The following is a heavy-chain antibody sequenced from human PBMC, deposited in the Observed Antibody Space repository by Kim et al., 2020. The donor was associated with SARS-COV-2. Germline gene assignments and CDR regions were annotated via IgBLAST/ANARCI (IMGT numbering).Heavy chain of an antibody. CDR2: IWYDGSNK. D-gene: IGHD6-13*01. J-gene: IGHJ2*01. CDR1: GFTFRSYG. V-gene: IGHV3-33*01. Sequence: GGSLRLSCAASGFTFRSYGMHWFRQAPGKGLEWVAVIWYDGSNKYYADSVKGRFTISRDNSKNTLYLEMNSLRAEDTAVYYVARDTSHLASAGPWGGYF. CDR3: ARDTSHLASAGPWGGYF.